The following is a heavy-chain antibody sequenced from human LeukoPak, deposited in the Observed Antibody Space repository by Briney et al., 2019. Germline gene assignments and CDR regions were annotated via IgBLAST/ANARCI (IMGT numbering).Heavy chain of an antibody. Sequence: PGGSLRLSCAASGFTFSTYTMNWVRQAPGKGLEWVSSISSGSSYIYYADSVKGRFTISRDNAKNSLYLQMNSLRAEDTAVYYCARPYTGYAFDIWGQGTMVTVSS. J-gene: IGHJ3*02. CDR2: ISSGSSYI. CDR1: GFTFSTYT. D-gene: IGHD2-2*02. CDR3: ARPYTGYAFDI. V-gene: IGHV3-21*01.